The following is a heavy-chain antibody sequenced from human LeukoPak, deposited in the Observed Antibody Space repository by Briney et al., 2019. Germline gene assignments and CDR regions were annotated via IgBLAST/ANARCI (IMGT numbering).Heavy chain of an antibody. CDR2: IKQDGSEK. J-gene: IGHJ6*03. Sequence: GGSLRLSCAASGFTFSSFWMSWVRQAPGKGLEWVANIKQDGSEKYYVDSVKGRFTISRDNARNSLYLQMSSLTSENTAVYYCARIIGYYYYIDVWGKGTTVTVSS. D-gene: IGHD3-16*02. V-gene: IGHV3-7*01. CDR1: GFTFSSFW. CDR3: ARIIGYYYYIDV.